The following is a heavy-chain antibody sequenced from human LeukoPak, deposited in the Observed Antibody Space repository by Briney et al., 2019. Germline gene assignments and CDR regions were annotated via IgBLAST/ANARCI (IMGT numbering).Heavy chain of an antibody. CDR1: GFTFGDYS. Sequence: GGSLRLSCTGSGFTFGDYSISWARQAPGEGVEWVGFIRMTADGGTQEYAAAVKGRFIISRDDSKSSAYLQMNSLKSEDTAFYYCTRGTGAPSYWGQGTLVTVSS. J-gene: IGHJ4*02. CDR2: IRMTADGGTQ. D-gene: IGHD3-10*01. V-gene: IGHV3-49*04. CDR3: TRGTGAPSY.